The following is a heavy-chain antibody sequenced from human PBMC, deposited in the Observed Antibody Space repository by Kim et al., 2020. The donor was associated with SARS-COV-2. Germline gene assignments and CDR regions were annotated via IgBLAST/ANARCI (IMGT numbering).Heavy chain of an antibody. CDR3: ATVRDRGRLDY. CDR2: MYYSGTP. CDR1: ADSSRIYY. D-gene: IGHD2-15*01. V-gene: IGHV4-59*01. Sequence: SETLSLTCTVSADSSRIYYWTWIRQPPGKGLEWIGYMYYSGTPKYNPSLKSRVTMSADTSKDQFSLNLNSVTTAATAVYFCATVRDRGRLDYWGQGIQVT. J-gene: IGHJ4*02.